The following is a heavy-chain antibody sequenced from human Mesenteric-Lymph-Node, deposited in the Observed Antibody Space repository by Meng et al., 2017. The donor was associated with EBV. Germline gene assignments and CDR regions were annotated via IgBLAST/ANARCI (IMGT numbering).Heavy chain of an antibody. CDR3: ARVWLWFGELGWFDP. J-gene: IGHJ5*02. D-gene: IGHD3-10*01. CDR2: ISSYNVNT. CDR1: GYTFTSYG. Sequence: VQGVASGAEVKKPGASVEVPTKACGYTFTSYGISLVRQAPGQWLEWMGWISSYNVNTNYAQKLQGRVTMTTDTSTSTAYMELRSLRSDDTAVYYCARVWLWFGELGWFDPWGQGTLVTVSS. V-gene: IGHV1-18*01.